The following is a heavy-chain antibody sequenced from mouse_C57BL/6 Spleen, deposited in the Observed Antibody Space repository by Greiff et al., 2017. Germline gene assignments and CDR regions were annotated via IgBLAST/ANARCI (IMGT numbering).Heavy chain of an antibody. CDR2: IYWDGDK. V-gene: IGHV8-12*01. J-gene: IGHJ1*03. Sequence: QVTLKESGPGILQSSQTLSLTCSFSGFSLSTSGMGVSWIRQPSGKGLEWLAHIYWDGDKRYNPSLKSRLTISKDTSRNQVFLKITSVDTADTATYYCARRGAYYSDYLWYFDVWGTGTTVTVSS. CDR3: ARRGAYYSDYLWYFDV. D-gene: IGHD2-5*01. CDR1: GFSLSTSGMG.